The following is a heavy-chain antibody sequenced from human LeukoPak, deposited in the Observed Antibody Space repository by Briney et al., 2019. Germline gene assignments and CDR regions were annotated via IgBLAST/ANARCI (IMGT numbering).Heavy chain of an antibody. J-gene: IGHJ4*02. CDR3: ARVRGLRLGELSLLAY. V-gene: IGHV1-2*02. Sequence: ASVKVSCKASGYTFTGYQMHWVRQAPGQGLEWMGWINPNSGGTNYAQKFQGRVTMTRDTSISTAYMELSRLRSDDTAVYYCARVRGLRLGELSLLAYWGQGTLVTVSS. CDR1: GYTFTGYQ. D-gene: IGHD3-16*02. CDR2: INPNSGGT.